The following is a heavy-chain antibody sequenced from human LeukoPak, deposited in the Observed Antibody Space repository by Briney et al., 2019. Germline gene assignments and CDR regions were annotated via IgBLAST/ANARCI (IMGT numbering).Heavy chain of an antibody. CDR3: ARVLLRLGELSLDP. CDR2: IGTAGDT. D-gene: IGHD3-16*02. V-gene: IGHV3-13*01. Sequence: GGSLRLSCAASGFTFSSYGMHWVRQATGKGLEWVSAIGTAGDTYYPGSVKGRFTISRENAKNSLYLQMNSLRAEDTAVYYCARVLLRLGELSLDPWGQEPWSPSPQ. J-gene: IGHJ5*02. CDR1: GFTFSSYG.